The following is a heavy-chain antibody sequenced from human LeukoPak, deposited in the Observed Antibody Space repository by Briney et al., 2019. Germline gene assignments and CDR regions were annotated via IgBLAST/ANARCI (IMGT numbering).Heavy chain of an antibody. CDR3: AIADFIDAGPYLIGP. Sequence: ASVRVSCKASGYRFTDYYIHWVRQAPGQGLEGRGWINTKSGGTSSARKFQGRVTMTRDPSITTAYMDMAWLTSYDTAIYFSAIADFIDAGPYLIGPWGQGTLVTVSS. J-gene: IGHJ5*02. CDR1: GYRFTDYY. D-gene: IGHD3-3*01. V-gene: IGHV1-2*02. CDR2: INTKSGGT.